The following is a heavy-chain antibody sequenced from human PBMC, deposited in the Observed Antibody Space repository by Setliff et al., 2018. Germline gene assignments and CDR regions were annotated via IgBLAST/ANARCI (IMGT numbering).Heavy chain of an antibody. CDR1: GGSVRSHY. CDR3: ARDRTYYGSGTYTRWFDY. D-gene: IGHD3-10*01. J-gene: IGHJ4*02. Sequence: SETLSLTCTVSGGSVRSHYWRWIRHSPGKGLEWIGFIFYSGDTKSNPSLKSRITMSVDTSKNQFSLQLSSVTAADTAVYYCARDRTYYGSGTYTRWFDYWGQGTLVTVS. V-gene: IGHV4-59*02. CDR2: IFYSGDT.